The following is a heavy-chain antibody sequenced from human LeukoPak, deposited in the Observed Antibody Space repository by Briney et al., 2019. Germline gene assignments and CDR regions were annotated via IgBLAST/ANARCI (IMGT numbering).Heavy chain of an antibody. J-gene: IGHJ6*04. CDR3: AELGITMIGGV. D-gene: IGHD3-10*02. CDR1: GFTFSSYE. Sequence: GGSLRLSCAASGFTFSSYEMNWVRQAPGKGPEWVSYISSSGSTIYYADSVKGRFTISRDNAKNSLYLQMNSLRDADTAVYYCAELGITMIGGVWGKGTTVTISS. V-gene: IGHV3-48*03. CDR2: ISSSGSTI.